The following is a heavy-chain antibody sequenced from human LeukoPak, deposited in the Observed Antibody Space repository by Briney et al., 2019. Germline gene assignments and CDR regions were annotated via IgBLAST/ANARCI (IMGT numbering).Heavy chain of an antibody. D-gene: IGHD4-17*01. J-gene: IGHJ4*02. Sequence: SGGSLRLSCAASGFTFSSYAMSWVRQAPGKGLEWVSAISGSGGSTYYADSVKGRFTISRDNSKNTLYLQMNSLRAEDTAVYYCAKDLSSVTKMYRDYWGQGTLVTVSS. CDR3: AKDLSSVTKMYRDY. V-gene: IGHV3-23*01. CDR2: ISGSGGST. CDR1: GFTFSSYA.